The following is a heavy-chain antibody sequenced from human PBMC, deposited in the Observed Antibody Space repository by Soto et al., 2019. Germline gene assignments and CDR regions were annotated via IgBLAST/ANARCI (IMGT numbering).Heavy chain of an antibody. Sequence: VLLVQSGAEVKKPGSSVRVSCKASGGTFSRDVMTWVRQAPGQGLEWMGEIIPVFATTNYAQSFQGRVTFTADEATRTVYMELSGLRDEDTAMYYCARDLSTRGLDSWGQGTLVTVSS. D-gene: IGHD2-21*02. J-gene: IGHJ4*02. CDR3: ARDLSTRGLDS. CDR1: GGTFSRDV. CDR2: IIPVFATT. V-gene: IGHV1-69*12.